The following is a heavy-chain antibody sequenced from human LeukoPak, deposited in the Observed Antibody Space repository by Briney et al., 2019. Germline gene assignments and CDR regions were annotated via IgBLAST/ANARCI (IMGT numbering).Heavy chain of an antibody. D-gene: IGHD5-18*01. CDR1: GGSISSYY. CDR3: ARDGGGYSYGDYYYYYYYMDV. V-gene: IGHV4-4*07. Sequence: SETLSLTCTVSGGSISSYYWSWIRQPAGKGLEWIGRIYTSGSTNYNPSLKSRVTMSVDTSKNQFSLKLSSVTAADTAVYYCARDGGGYSYGDYYYYYYYMDVWGKGTTVTISS. J-gene: IGHJ6*03. CDR2: IYTSGST.